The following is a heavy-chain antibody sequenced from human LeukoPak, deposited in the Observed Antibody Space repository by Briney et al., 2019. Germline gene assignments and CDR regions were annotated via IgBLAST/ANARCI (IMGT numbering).Heavy chain of an antibody. CDR3: AKDMGYTFGHAFDY. CDR1: GFTFSAYG. D-gene: IGHD5-18*01. CDR2: IAYDGSEK. Sequence: GGSLRLSCAASGFTFSAYGIHWVRQAPGKGPEWVAFIAYDGSEKKYADSVKGRFTISRDNSKNTLYLQMNSLRTEDTAMYYCAKDMGYTFGHAFDYWGQGTLVTVSS. J-gene: IGHJ4*02. V-gene: IGHV3-30*18.